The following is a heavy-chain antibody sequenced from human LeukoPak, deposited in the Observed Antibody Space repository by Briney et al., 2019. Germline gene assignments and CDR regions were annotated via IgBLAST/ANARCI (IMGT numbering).Heavy chain of an antibody. D-gene: IGHD6-19*01. Sequence: GGSLRLSCAASGFTFSSYAMHWVRQAPGKGLEYVSAISSNGGSTYYANSVKGRFTISRDNSKNTLYLQMGSLRAEDMAVYYCARDAAPVGIAVAIDWGQGTLVTVSS. CDR1: GFTFSSYA. V-gene: IGHV3-64*01. CDR2: ISSNGGST. J-gene: IGHJ4*02. CDR3: ARDAAPVGIAVAID.